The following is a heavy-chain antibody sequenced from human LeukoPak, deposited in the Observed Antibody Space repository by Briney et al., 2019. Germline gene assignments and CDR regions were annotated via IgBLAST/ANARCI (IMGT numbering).Heavy chain of an antibody. D-gene: IGHD3-10*01. CDR3: ASPAMVRGVSTFDY. CDR1: AGSISTYY. Sequence: PSETLSLTCTVSAGSISTYYWNWIRQPPGKGLEWIGRIHYSGSTKYNPSLESRVTISLDTSKNQFSLYLNSVTAADTAVYYCASPAMVRGVSTFDYWGQGTLVTVSS. J-gene: IGHJ4*02. V-gene: IGHV4-59*08. CDR2: IHYSGST.